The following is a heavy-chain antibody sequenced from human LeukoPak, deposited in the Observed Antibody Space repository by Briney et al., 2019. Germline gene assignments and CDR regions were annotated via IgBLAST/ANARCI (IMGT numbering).Heavy chain of an antibody. J-gene: IGHJ6*03. V-gene: IGHV4-34*01. CDR1: GGSFSGYY. D-gene: IGHD3-3*01. CDR3: AGSRTTSWSGYYYYYYYMDV. Sequence: SETLSLTCAVYGGSFSGYYWSWIRQPPGKGLEWIGEINHSGSTNYNPSLKSRVTISVDTSKNQFSLKLSSVTAADTAVYYCAGSRTTSWSGYYYYYYYMDVWGKGTTVTVSS. CDR2: INHSGST.